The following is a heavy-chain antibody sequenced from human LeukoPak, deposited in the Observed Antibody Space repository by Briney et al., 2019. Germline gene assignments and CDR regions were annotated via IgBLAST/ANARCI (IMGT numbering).Heavy chain of an antibody. V-gene: IGHV3-33*08. J-gene: IGHJ4*02. CDR3: ARDKRIAAAGTLDY. CDR1: GFTFSSYG. Sequence: GGSLRLSCAASGFTFSSYGMHWVRQAPGKGLEWVAVIWYDGSNKYYADSVKGRFTISRGNSKNTLYLQMNSLRAEDTAVYYCARDKRIAAAGTLDYWGQGTLVTVSS. D-gene: IGHD6-13*01. CDR2: IWYDGSNK.